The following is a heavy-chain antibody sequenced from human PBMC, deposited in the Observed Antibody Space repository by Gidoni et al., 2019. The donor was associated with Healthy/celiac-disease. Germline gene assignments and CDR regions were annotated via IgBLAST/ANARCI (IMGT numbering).Heavy chain of an antibody. J-gene: IGHJ4*02. CDR1: GGTFSSYA. CDR2: LIPILGIA. D-gene: IGHD6-19*01. CDR3: ARDYSSGWYDY. Sequence: QVQLVQSGAEVKKPGSSVKVSCKASGGTFSSYAISWVRQAPGQGLEWMGRLIPILGIANYEQKCQGRVTITADKSTSTAYMELSSLRSEDTAVYYCARDYSSGWYDYWGQGTLVTVSS. V-gene: IGHV1-69*04.